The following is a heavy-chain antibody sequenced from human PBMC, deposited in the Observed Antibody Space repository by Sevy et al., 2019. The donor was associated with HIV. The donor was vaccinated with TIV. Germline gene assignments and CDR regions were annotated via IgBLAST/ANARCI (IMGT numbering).Heavy chain of an antibody. CDR3: ARREYSSSAVGDAFDI. J-gene: IGHJ3*02. CDR2: TYYRSKWYN. D-gene: IGHD6-6*01. CDR1: GDSVSSNSAA. V-gene: IGHV6-1*01. Sequence: SQTLSLTCAISGDSVSSNSAAWNWIRQSPSRGLEWLGRTYYRSKWYNDYAVSVKSRITINPDTSKNQFSLQLNSVTPEDTAVYYCARREYSSSAVGDAFDIWGQGTMVTVSS.